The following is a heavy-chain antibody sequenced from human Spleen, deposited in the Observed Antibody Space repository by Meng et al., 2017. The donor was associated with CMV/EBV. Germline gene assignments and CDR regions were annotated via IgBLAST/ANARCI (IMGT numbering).Heavy chain of an antibody. J-gene: IGHJ6*02. Sequence: SVKVSCKASGYMFTGYYLHWVRQAPGQGLEWMGRIIPILGIANYAQKFQGRVTITADKSTSTAYMELSSLRSEDTAVYYCAREPLYCSSTSCSYYGMDVWGQGTTVTVSS. CDR3: AREPLYCSSTSCSYYGMDV. V-gene: IGHV1-69*04. CDR2: IIPILGIA. CDR1: GYMFTGYY. D-gene: IGHD2-2*01.